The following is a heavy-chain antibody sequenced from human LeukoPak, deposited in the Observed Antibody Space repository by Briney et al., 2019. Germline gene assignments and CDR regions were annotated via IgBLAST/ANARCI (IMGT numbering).Heavy chain of an antibody. D-gene: IGHD3-10*01. V-gene: IGHV3-48*03. CDR3: ARDYGSGSYYNLWFDY. CDR2: ISSSGSTI. Sequence: PGGSLRLSCAASGFTFSSYEMNWVRQAPGKGLEWVSYISSSGSTIYYADSVKGRFTISRDNAKNSLYLQMNSLRAEDTAVYYCARDYGSGSYYNLWFDYWGQGTLVTVSS. CDR1: GFTFSSYE. J-gene: IGHJ4*02.